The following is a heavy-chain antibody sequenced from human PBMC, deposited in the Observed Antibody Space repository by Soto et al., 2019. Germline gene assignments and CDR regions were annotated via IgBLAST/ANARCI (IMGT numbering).Heavy chain of an antibody. CDR3: AIALSSSYNERFDY. CDR1: GGTFSSYT. CDR2: IIPILGIA. V-gene: IGHV1-69*02. J-gene: IGHJ4*02. Sequence: QVQLVQSGAEVKKPGSSVKVSCKASGGTFSSYTISWVRQAPGQGLEWMGRIIPILGIANYAQKFQGRVTITADKSTSTAYMELSSLRSEDTAVYYCAIALSSSYNERFDYWGQGTLVTVSS. D-gene: IGHD6-13*01.